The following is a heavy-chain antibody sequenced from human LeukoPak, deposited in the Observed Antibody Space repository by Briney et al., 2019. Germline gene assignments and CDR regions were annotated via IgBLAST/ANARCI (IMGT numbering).Heavy chain of an antibody. D-gene: IGHD6-6*01. V-gene: IGHV1-2*02. Sequence: GASVKVSCKASGYTFTGYYMRWVRQAPGQGLEWMGWINPNSGGTNYAQKFQGRVTMTRDTSISTAYMELSRLRSDDTAVYYCATAKVRAARSYYYYYYGMDVWGQGTTVTVSS. J-gene: IGHJ6*02. CDR1: GYTFTGYY. CDR3: ATAKVRAARSYYYYYYGMDV. CDR2: INPNSGGT.